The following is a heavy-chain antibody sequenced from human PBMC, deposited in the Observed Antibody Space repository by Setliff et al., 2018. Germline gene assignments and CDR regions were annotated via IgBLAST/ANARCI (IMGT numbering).Heavy chain of an antibody. CDR1: GGSISNYY. CDR3: ARQDRFYDSSVFVEYFEH. CDR2: IYTGEST. V-gene: IGHV4-59*08. Sequence: SETLSLTCTVSGGSISNYYWSWIRQPPGKTLEWIGYIYTGESTTYNPSLKSRVTLSLDTSKNHFSLNLRSVTAADTAVYYCARQDRFYDSSVFVEYFEHWGQGTLVTVSS. D-gene: IGHD3-22*01. J-gene: IGHJ1*01.